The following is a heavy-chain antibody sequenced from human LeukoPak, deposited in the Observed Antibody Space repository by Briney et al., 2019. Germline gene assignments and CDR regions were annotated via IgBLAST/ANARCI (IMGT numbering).Heavy chain of an antibody. CDR2: ISYDGSDK. D-gene: IGHD6-19*01. J-gene: IGHJ4*02. Sequence: GRSLRLSCAASGFTFSSYGMHWVRQAPGKGLEWVAVISYDGSDKYYADSVKGRFTTSRDNSKNTLYLQMNNLRAEDTAVYYCAKGHPNIAVESLQFDYWGQGTLVTVSS. CDR1: GFTFSSYG. V-gene: IGHV3-30*18. CDR3: AKGHPNIAVESLQFDY.